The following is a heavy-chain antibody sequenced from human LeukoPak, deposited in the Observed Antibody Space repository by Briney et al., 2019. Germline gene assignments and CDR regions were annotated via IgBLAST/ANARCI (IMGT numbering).Heavy chain of an antibody. J-gene: IGHJ6*03. D-gene: IGHD2-21*02. Sequence: PGRSLRLSCEASGFTFSSYGMHWVRQAPGKGLEWVAVIWYGGSNKYYADSVKGRFTISRDNSKNTLYLQMNSLRVEDTAVYYCAKDGLAYCGGDCQSPDYYYYMVVWGKGTTVTVSS. CDR1: GFTFSSYG. V-gene: IGHV3-33*06. CDR3: AKDGLAYCGGDCQSPDYYYYMVV. CDR2: IWYGGSNK.